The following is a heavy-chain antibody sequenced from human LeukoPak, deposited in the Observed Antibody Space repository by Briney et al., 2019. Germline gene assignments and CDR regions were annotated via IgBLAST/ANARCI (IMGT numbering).Heavy chain of an antibody. CDR1: GYTFTSYD. D-gene: IGHD3-22*01. J-gene: IGHJ4*02. CDR3: ATGTNYDSSGYMYYFDY. Sequence: ASVKVSCKASGYTFTSYDINWVRQATGQGLEWMGWMNPNSGNTGYAQKFQGRVTITRNTSISTVYMELSSLRSEDTAVYYCATGTNYDSSGYMYYFDYWGQGTLVTVSS. CDR2: MNPNSGNT. V-gene: IGHV1-8*03.